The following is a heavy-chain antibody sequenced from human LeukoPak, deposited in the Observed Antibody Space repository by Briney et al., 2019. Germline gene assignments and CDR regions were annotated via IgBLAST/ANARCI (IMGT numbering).Heavy chain of an antibody. Sequence: GGSLRLSCAASGFSFKDYNMHWVRQAPGKGLEWVAVITYDGSNKYYTDSVKGRFTISRDNSKTTLYLQMNSLRAEDTAVYYCAKGRATVVTPSLSWWGQGTLVTVSS. CDR1: GFSFKDYN. J-gene: IGHJ4*02. CDR2: ITYDGSNK. D-gene: IGHD4-23*01. CDR3: AKGRATVVTPSLSW. V-gene: IGHV3-30*18.